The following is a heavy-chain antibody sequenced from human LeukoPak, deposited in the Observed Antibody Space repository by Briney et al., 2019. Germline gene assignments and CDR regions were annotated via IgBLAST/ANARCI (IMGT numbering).Heavy chain of an antibody. Sequence: GGSLRLSCTASGFTFSRYSMSWVRQAPGKGLQWVSTITSSGTDTFYADSVKGRFTISRDNSKNTLSLQMNSLRAEDTALYYCAKYSSGWVNDYWGQGTLVTVSS. CDR2: ITSSGTDT. J-gene: IGHJ4*02. CDR1: GFTFSRYS. CDR3: AKYSSGWVNDY. D-gene: IGHD6-19*01. V-gene: IGHV3-23*01.